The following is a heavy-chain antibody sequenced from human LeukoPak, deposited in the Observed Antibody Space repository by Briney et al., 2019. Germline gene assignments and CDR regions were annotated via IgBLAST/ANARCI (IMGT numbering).Heavy chain of an antibody. D-gene: IGHD2-2*01. J-gene: IGHJ4*02. Sequence: GGSLRLSCAASGFTFSSYAMSWVRQAPGKGLEWVSATSGSGGSTYYADSVKGRFTISRDNSKNTLYLQMNSLRAEDTAVYYCAKDPSSIVVVPAATDYWGRGTLVTVSS. CDR2: TSGSGGST. CDR3: AKDPSSIVVVPAATDY. CDR1: GFTFSSYA. V-gene: IGHV3-23*01.